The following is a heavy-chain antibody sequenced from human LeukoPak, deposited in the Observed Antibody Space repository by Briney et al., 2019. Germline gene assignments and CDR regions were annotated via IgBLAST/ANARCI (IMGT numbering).Heavy chain of an antibody. J-gene: IGHJ4*02. Sequence: GGSLRLSCAASGFTFSSYAMSWVRQAPGKGLEWVSAISGSGGSTYYADSVKGRFTISRDNAKNSLYLQMNSLRAEDTAVYYCARDPGRNDYWGQGTLVTVSS. D-gene: IGHD1-14*01. V-gene: IGHV3-23*01. CDR1: GFTFSSYA. CDR2: ISGSGGST. CDR3: ARDPGRNDY.